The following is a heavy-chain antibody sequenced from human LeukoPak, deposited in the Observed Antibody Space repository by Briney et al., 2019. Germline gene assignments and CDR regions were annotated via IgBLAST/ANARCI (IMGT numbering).Heavy chain of an antibody. CDR2: IYSDGST. CDR3: ASGIAAWDY. CDR1: GFTVSNKY. V-gene: IGHV3-66*01. D-gene: IGHD6-6*01. J-gene: IGHJ4*02. Sequence: PGGSLRLSCAASGFTVSNKYISWVRQAPGKGLEWVSLIYSDGSTYYADSVKGRFSISRDNSKNTLYLQMNSLRADDTAVYYCASGIAAWDYWGQGTLVTVSS.